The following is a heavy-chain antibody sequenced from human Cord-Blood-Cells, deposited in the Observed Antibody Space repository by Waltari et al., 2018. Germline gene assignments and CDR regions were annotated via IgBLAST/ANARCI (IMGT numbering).Heavy chain of an antibody. CDR3: ARQEIALVQGVIIDY. J-gene: IGHJ4*02. CDR2: IYYSGST. D-gene: IGHD3-10*01. CDR1: GGSISSSSYY. V-gene: IGHV4-39*01. Sequence: QLQLQESGPGLVKPSETLSLTCTVSGGSISSSSYYWGWIRQPPGKGVAWIGSIYYSGSTYSNPSLKSRVTIAVDTSKNQFSLKLSSVTAADTAVYYCARQEIALVQGVIIDYWGQGTLVTVSS.